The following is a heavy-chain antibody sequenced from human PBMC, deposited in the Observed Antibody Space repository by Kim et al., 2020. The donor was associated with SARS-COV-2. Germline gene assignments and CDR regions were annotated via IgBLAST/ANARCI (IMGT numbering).Heavy chain of an antibody. CDR1: GFTFDDYA. Sequence: GGSLRLSCAASGFTFDDYAMHWVRQAPGKGLEWVSLISGDGGSTYYADSVKGRFTISRDNSKNSLYLQMNSLRTEDTALYYCAKDKVEYSSSSDPPGFDYWGQGTLVTVSS. CDR3: AKDKVEYSSSSDPPGFDY. V-gene: IGHV3-43*02. CDR2: ISGDGGST. J-gene: IGHJ4*02. D-gene: IGHD6-6*01.